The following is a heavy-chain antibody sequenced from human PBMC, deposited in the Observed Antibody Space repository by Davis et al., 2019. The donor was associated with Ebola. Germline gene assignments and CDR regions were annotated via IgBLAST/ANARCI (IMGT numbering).Heavy chain of an antibody. J-gene: IGHJ3*02. D-gene: IGHD5-12*01. CDR3: TTPGGQDSGYDVLDI. CDR2: INPNYGRT. Sequence: ASVQVSCMPSLYTFTISNIYCVRYPPGQVLEWLGLINPNYGRTIYAQKLQGRVTVTRDTSTTTVYMDLSSLRSEDTALYYCTTPGGQDSGYDVLDIWGQGTMVTVSS. V-gene: IGHV1-46*03. CDR1: LYTFTISN.